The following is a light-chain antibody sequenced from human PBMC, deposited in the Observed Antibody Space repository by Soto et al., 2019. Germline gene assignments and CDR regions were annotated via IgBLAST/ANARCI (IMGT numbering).Light chain of an antibody. V-gene: IGKV1-33*01. CDR1: HDIKKY. CDR3: QQYDNLPYT. Sequence: DIQLTQSPSSLSASVGDSVTIACQASHDIKKYLNWYQQRPGKAPKLLIYDASYLETGVTSRFSGSGSWTDFTFTINSLQPEDAATYYCQQYDNLPYTFGQGTKLEIK. J-gene: IGKJ2*01. CDR2: DAS.